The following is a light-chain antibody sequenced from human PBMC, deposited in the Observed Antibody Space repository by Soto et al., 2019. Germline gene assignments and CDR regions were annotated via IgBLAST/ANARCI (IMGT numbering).Light chain of an antibody. J-gene: IGKJ1*01. CDR3: QHYNRYSEA. CDR2: KAS. CDR1: QTISSW. V-gene: IGKV1-5*03. Sequence: DIQMTQSPSTLSGSVGDRVTITCRASQTISSWLAWYQQKPGKAPKLLIYKASTLTSGVPSRFSGSGSGTEFTLTISSLQPDDFVTYYCQHYNRYSEAFGQGTKVELK.